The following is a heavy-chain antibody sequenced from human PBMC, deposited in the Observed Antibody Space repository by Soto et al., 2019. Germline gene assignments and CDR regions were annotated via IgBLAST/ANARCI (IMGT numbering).Heavy chain of an antibody. D-gene: IGHD1-1*01. CDR2: ISAHNGNT. CDR3: ARGRYGDY. CDR1: GYTFTSYG. Sequence: QVHLVQSGAEVKKPGASVKVSCKASGYTFTSYGITWVRQAPGQGLEWMGWISAHNGNTDYAQKLQGRVIVTRDTSTSTAYMELRSLGSDATAVYYCARGRYGDYGGQGALVTVSS. J-gene: IGHJ4*02. V-gene: IGHV1-18*01.